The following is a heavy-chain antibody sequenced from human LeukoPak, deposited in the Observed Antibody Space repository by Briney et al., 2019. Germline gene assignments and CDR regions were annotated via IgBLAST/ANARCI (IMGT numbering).Heavy chain of an antibody. CDR2: ISSDGSNK. V-gene: IGHV3-30*04. J-gene: IGHJ4*02. CDR3: AKAGCSGGSCYVYFDY. Sequence: PGGSLRLSCAASGFTFSSYAMHWVRQAPGKGLEWVAVISSDGSNKYYADSVKGRFSISRDNSRNTLYLQMNSLRAEDTAVYYCAKAGCSGGSCYVYFDYWGQGTLVTVSS. D-gene: IGHD2-15*01. CDR1: GFTFSSYA.